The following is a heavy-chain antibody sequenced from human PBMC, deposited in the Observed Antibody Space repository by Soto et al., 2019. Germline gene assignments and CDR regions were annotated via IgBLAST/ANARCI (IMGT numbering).Heavy chain of an antibody. CDR2: IIPILGIA. D-gene: IGHD3-9*01. CDR3: ARETAWDYDILTGYYNGLNYFDY. J-gene: IGHJ4*02. Sequence: SVKVSCKASGGTFSSYTISWVRQAPGQGLEWMGRIIPILGIANYAQKFQGRVTITADKSTSTAYMELSSLRSEDTAVYYCARETAWDYDILTGYYNGLNYFDYWGQGTLVTVSS. CDR1: GGTFSSYT. V-gene: IGHV1-69*04.